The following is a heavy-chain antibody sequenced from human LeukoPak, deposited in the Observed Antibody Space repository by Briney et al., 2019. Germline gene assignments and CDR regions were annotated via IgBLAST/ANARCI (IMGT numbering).Heavy chain of an antibody. CDR2: IIPVLDVA. V-gene: IGHV1-69*04. CDR1: GGIFSNYG. J-gene: IGHJ6*02. D-gene: IGHD6-13*01. Sequence: SVKVSCKASGGIFSNYGTSCVRQAPGHGLEWLGRIIPVLDVANYAQKFQGRVSITADKSTTTAYMELSSLRFEDTAVYYCAREPIAASYGMAVWGQGTTVTVSS. CDR3: AREPIAASYGMAV.